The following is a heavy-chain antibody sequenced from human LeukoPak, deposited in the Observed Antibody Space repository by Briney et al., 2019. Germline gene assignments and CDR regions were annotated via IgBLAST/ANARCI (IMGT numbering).Heavy chain of an antibody. CDR3: ARSEYYDFWSGFNWFDP. J-gene: IGHJ5*02. CDR2: INHSGST. V-gene: IGHV4-34*01. D-gene: IGHD3-3*01. Sequence: SETLSLTCAVYGGSFSGYYWSWIRQPPGKGLERIGEINHSGSTNYNPSLKSRVTISVDTSKNQFSLKLSSVTAADTAVYYCARSEYYDFWSGFNWFDPWGQGTLVTVSS. CDR1: GGSFSGYY.